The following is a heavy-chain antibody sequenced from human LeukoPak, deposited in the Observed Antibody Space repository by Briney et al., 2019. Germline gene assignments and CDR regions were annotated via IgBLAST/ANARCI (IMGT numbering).Heavy chain of an antibody. CDR2: IWYDGSNK. J-gene: IGHJ4*02. CDR3: ARVGYCSSTSCYGHFDY. CDR1: GFTFSSYG. D-gene: IGHD2-2*01. V-gene: IGHV3-33*01. Sequence: GGSLRLSCAASGFTFSSYGMHWVRQAPGKGLEWVEVIWYDGSNKYYADSVKGRFTISRDNSKNTLYLQMNSLRAEDTAVYYCARVGYCSSTSCYGHFDYWGQGTLVTVSS.